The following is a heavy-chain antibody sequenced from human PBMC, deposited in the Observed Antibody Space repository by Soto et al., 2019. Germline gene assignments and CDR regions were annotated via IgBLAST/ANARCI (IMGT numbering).Heavy chain of an antibody. Sequence: PSETLSLTCTVSGGSISSGDYYWSWIRQPPGKGLEWIGYIYYSGSTYYNPSLKSRVTISVDTSKNQFSLKLSSVTAADTAVYYCARRTMVREFDYWGQGTLVTVSS. J-gene: IGHJ4*02. CDR2: IYYSGST. CDR1: GGSISSGDYY. CDR3: ARRTMVREFDY. V-gene: IGHV4-30-4*01. D-gene: IGHD3-10*01.